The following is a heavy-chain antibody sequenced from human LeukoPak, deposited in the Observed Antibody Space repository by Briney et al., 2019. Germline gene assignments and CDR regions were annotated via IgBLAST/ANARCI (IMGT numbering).Heavy chain of an antibody. CDR2: IYPGDSDT. CDR1: GYSFNNYW. Sequence: GESLKISCKGSGYSFNNYWIGWVRQIPGKGLEWMGIIYPGDSDTSYSPSFQGQVTISADKSIRTAYLQWSSLKASDTAIYHCARRSGHGSGSYYLFDYWGQGTLVTVSS. J-gene: IGHJ4*02. CDR3: ARRSGHGSGSYYLFDY. D-gene: IGHD3-10*01. V-gene: IGHV5-51*01.